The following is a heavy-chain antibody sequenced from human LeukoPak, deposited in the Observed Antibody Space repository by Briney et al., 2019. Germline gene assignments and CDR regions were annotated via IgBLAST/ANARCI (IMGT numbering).Heavy chain of an antibody. CDR2: ITSSSSYI. V-gene: IGHV3-21*01. CDR3: ASSYYYGSGSYFSFDYYYMDV. CDR1: GFTFSSYN. J-gene: IGHJ6*03. D-gene: IGHD3-10*01. Sequence: GGSLRLSCAASGFTFSSYNMNWVRQAPGKGLEWVSSITSSSSYIYYADSVKGRFTISRDNAKNSLYLQMNSLRAEDTAVYYCASSYYYGSGSYFSFDYYYMDVWGKGTTVTISS.